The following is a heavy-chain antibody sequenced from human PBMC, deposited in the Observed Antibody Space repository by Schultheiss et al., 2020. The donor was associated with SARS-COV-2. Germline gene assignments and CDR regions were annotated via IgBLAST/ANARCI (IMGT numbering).Heavy chain of an antibody. Sequence: SGPTLVKPTQTLTLTCTCSGFSLTTSGVGVGWTRQPPGKALEWLAVIYWDDDKYYSTSLKTRLTISKDTSKNQVVLTMTNMDPVDTATYYCAHQQSATIVPPFDSWGQGTLVTVSS. J-gene: IGHJ4*02. D-gene: IGHD5-12*01. CDR3: AHQQSATIVPPFDS. CDR1: GFSLTTSGVG. CDR2: IYWDDDK. V-gene: IGHV2-70*12.